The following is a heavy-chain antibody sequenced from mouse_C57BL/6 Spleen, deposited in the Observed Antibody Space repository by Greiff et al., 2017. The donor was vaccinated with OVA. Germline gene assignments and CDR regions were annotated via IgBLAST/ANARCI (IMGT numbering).Heavy chain of an antibody. Sequence: QVQLQQPGTELVKPGASVKLSCKASGYTFTSYWMHWVKQRPGQGLEWIGNINPSNGGTNYNEKFKSKATLTVDKSSSTAYMQLSSLTSEDSAVYDCAGFHYYGSSPYYFDYWGQGTTLTVSS. CDR1: GYTFTSYW. V-gene: IGHV1-53*01. CDR3: AGFHYYGSSPYYFDY. CDR2: INPSNGGT. D-gene: IGHD1-1*01. J-gene: IGHJ2*01.